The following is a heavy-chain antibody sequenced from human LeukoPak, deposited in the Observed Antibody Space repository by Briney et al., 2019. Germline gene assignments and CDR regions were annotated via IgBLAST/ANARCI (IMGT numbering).Heavy chain of an antibody. Sequence: PSETLSLTCTVSGGSISNGGYYWTWIRQHPGKGLEWIGYIYYSGSTYYNPSLKSRVTISVDTSKNQFSLKLSSVTAADTAVYYCARENVRTSGPFDYWGQGTLVTVSS. V-gene: IGHV4-31*03. CDR3: ARENVRTSGPFDY. D-gene: IGHD6-19*01. CDR2: IYYSGST. CDR1: GGSISNGGYY. J-gene: IGHJ4*02.